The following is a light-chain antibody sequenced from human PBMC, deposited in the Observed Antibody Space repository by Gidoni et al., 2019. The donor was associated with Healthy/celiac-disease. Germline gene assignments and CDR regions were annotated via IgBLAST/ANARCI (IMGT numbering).Light chain of an antibody. CDR2: AAS. J-gene: IGKJ2*01. CDR3: QQSYSTHT. Sequence: DIQMTQSPSSLSASVGDKVTITCRASQIISRYLNWYQQKPGKAPKLLIYAASSLQSGFPSRFSCSGSGTDFTLTISSLQPEDFATYYCQQSYSTHTFGQGTKLEIK. V-gene: IGKV1-39*01. CDR1: QIISRY.